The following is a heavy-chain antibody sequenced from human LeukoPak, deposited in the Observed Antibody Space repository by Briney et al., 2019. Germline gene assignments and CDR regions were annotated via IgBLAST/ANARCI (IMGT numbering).Heavy chain of an antibody. CDR3: AKDNVYGGTLDY. CDR2: ISGGGGST. Sequence: GGSLRLSCAASGFTFTSYSMNWVRQAPGKGLEWVSTISGGGGSTYYADSVKGRFTISRDNSKNTLYLQMNSLRAEDTAVYYCAKDNVYGGTLDYWGQGTLVTVSS. CDR1: GFTFTSYS. V-gene: IGHV3-23*01. D-gene: IGHD4-23*01. J-gene: IGHJ4*02.